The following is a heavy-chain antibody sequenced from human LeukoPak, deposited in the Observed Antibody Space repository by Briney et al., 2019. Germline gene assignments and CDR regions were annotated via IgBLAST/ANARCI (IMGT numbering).Heavy chain of an antibody. Sequence: GGSLRLSCAVPGYSVSVYYMSWVRQAPGKGLEWLSVIYNGDTTYYADSVKGRFTISGDNSGNTVNLQMNSLRAEDTAVYYCARAPPYYYDSRGYHYERGNYFYGMDVWGRGTTVIVSS. J-gene: IGHJ6*02. CDR3: ARAPPYYYDSRGYHYERGNYFYGMDV. V-gene: IGHV3-53*01. CDR2: IYNGDTT. D-gene: IGHD3-22*01. CDR1: GYSVSVYY.